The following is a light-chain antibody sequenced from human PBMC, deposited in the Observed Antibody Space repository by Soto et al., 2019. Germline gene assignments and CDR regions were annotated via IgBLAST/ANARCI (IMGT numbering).Light chain of an antibody. Sequence: EIVLTQSPGTLSLSPGERATLSCRASQSVSSSSLAWYQQKPGQAPRLLIYGTSFRATGIPDRFSGSGSGTDFTLTISRLEPEDFAVFYCQQFGNSPWTFGQGTTVEIK. CDR1: QSVSSSS. J-gene: IGKJ1*01. CDR2: GTS. V-gene: IGKV3-20*01. CDR3: QQFGNSPWT.